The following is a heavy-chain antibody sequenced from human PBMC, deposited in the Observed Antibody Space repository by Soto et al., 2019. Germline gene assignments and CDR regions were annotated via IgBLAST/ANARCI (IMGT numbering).Heavy chain of an antibody. CDR3: AKDPRVSFDP. V-gene: IGHV3-23*01. CDR1: GFTFSTFA. CDR2: ISASGGST. J-gene: IGHJ5*02. Sequence: PGGSLRLSCAASGFTFSTFAMSWVRQAPGKGLEWVSAISASGGSTYYADSVKDRFTISRDNSNNTLYLQMNSLRVEDTAVYYCAKDPRVSFDPWGQGTLVTVSS.